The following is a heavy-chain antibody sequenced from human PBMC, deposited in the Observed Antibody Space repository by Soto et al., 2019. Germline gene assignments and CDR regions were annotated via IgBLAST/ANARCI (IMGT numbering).Heavy chain of an antibody. Sequence: QVQLQESGPGLVKPSETLSLTCTVSGGSISSYYWSWIRQPPGKGLEWIGYIYYSGSTNYNPSLTSRVTRSLDTSKHQFSLKLRAVTAADTAVYYCASRWGRTVDSWGQGTLVTVSS. CDR1: GGSISSYY. D-gene: IGHD1-26*01. CDR2: IYYSGST. J-gene: IGHJ4*02. CDR3: ASRWGRTVDS. V-gene: IGHV4-59*08.